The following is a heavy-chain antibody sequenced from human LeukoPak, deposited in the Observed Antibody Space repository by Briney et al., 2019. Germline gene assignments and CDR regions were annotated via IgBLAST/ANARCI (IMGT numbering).Heavy chain of an antibody. Sequence: ASVKVSCKASGYSFTAYYVHWVRQAPGQGLEWMGWISPNSGGTHYAQKFQGRVTMTTDTTIATAYLELRRLTSDDTATYYCASAVNSRDSSCWGQGTRVTVSS. CDR1: GYSFTAYY. CDR2: ISPNSGGT. D-gene: IGHD6-13*01. J-gene: IGHJ4*01. V-gene: IGHV1-2*02. CDR3: ASAVNSRDSSC.